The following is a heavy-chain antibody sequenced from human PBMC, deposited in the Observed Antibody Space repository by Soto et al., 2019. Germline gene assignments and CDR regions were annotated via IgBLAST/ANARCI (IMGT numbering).Heavy chain of an antibody. CDR3: ARLPGVRGVFDGFNV. D-gene: IGHD3-10*01. J-gene: IGHJ3*01. Sequence: PGEPLRISCKGSGYSFAGYWVGWVRQMPGKGLDWMGVIYPGDSDTRYSPSFHGQVTISADKSISTAYLQWSSLKASDTAMYFCARLPGVRGVFDGFNVWGQGTMVIVS. V-gene: IGHV5-51*01. CDR2: IYPGDSDT. CDR1: GYSFAGYW.